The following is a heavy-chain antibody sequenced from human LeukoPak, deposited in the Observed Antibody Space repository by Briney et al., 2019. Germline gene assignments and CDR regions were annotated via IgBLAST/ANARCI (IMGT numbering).Heavy chain of an antibody. CDR3: AREPPGY. J-gene: IGHJ4*02. V-gene: IGHV4-61*02. CDR2: IYTNGGA. CDR1: GGSVTSGNYY. Sequence: SETLSLTCTVSGGSVTSGNYYWNWIRQPAGKGLEWIGRIYTNGGASYNPSLKSRVTISIDASKNQFSLKLSSVTAADTAVYYCAREPPGYWGQRILVAVSS.